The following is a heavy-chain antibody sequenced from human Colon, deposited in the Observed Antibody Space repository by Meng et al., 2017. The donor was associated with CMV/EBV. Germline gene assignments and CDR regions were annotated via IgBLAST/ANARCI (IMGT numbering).Heavy chain of an antibody. CDR1: GASINNSY. D-gene: IGHD2-15*01. CDR2: IYSDGTT. Sequence: LQGSGACLVKPSEPLSLPCTVSGASINNSYWNWTRQPAGKGLEWIGRIYSDGTTNYNPSLRSRVSMSVDTSKNQFSLKLTSATAADTAVYYCARDWGYCSGDTCHSHFDYWGQGTLVTVSS. J-gene: IGHJ4*02. CDR3: ARDWGYCSGDTCHSHFDY. V-gene: IGHV4-4*07.